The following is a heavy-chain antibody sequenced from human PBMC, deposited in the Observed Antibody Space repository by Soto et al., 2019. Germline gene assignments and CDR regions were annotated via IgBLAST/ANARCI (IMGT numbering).Heavy chain of an antibody. J-gene: IGHJ4*02. D-gene: IGHD3-9*01. CDR2: IYHSGST. CDR3: ARAGYFDWLFGGAPRPNLAFDY. CDR1: GGSISSGGYS. Sequence: QLQLQESGSGLVKPSQTLSLTCAVSGGSISSGGYSWSWIRQPPGKGLEWIGYIYHSGSTYYNPSRKSRVTISVDRSKNQFSLKLSSVTAADTAVYYCARAGYFDWLFGGAPRPNLAFDYWGQGTLVTVSS. V-gene: IGHV4-30-2*01.